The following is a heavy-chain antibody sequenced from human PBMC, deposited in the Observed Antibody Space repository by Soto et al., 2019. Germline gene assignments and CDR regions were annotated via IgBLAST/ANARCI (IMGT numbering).Heavy chain of an antibody. CDR1: GFTFSSYG. D-gene: IGHD6-6*01. Sequence: GGSLRLSCAASGFTFSSYGMHWVRQAPGKGLEWVAVIWYDGSNKYYADSVKGRFTISRDNSKNTLYLQMNSLRAEDTAVYYCARPSMQLVAVDAFDIWGQGTMVTVSS. V-gene: IGHV3-33*01. CDR3: ARPSMQLVAVDAFDI. J-gene: IGHJ3*02. CDR2: IWYDGSNK.